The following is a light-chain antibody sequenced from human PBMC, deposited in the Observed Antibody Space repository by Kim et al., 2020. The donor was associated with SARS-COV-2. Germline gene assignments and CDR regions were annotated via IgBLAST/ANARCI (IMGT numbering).Light chain of an antibody. V-gene: IGKV1-33*01. CDR2: DAS. J-gene: IGKJ4*01. CDR1: QDISKS. Sequence: SAAGEERVTITCPASQDISKSLNWYQQKPGKAPKALIYDASNLGTGVPSRFSGSGSGTDFTFTISSLQPEDMATYYCQQYDDCPRTFGGGTKVAIK. CDR3: QQYDDCPRT.